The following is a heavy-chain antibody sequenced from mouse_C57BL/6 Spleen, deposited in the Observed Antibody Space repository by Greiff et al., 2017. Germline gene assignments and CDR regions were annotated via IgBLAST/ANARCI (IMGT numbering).Heavy chain of an antibody. CDR2: INPGSGGT. Sequence: VQLQESGAELVRPGTSVKVSCKASGYAFTNYLIEWVKQRPGQGLEWIGVINPGSGGTNYNEKFKGKATLTADKSSSTAYMQLSSLTSEDSAVYFCARWGYGSPFFAYWGQGTLVTVSA. J-gene: IGHJ3*01. CDR3: ARWGYGSPFFAY. V-gene: IGHV1-54*01. CDR1: GYAFTNYL. D-gene: IGHD1-1*01.